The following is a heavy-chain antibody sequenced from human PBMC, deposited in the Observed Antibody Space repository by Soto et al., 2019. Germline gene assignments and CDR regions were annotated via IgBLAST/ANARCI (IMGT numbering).Heavy chain of an antibody. V-gene: IGHV4-59*08. CDR2: IFYSGST. CDR3: ARHPSASGDYFDY. CDR1: GGSISPYY. Sequence: PSETLSLTCTVSGGSISPYYWSWIRQPPGKGLEWIGYIFYSGSTNYNPSLKSRVTISVDTSENQFSLKLTSVTAADTAVYYCARHPSASGDYFDYWGQGTLVTVSS. D-gene: IGHD6-25*01. J-gene: IGHJ4*02.